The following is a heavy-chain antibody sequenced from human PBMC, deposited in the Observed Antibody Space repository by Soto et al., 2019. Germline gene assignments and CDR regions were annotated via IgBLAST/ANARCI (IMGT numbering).Heavy chain of an antibody. D-gene: IGHD2-21*02. CDR2: ITSDGKSK. Sequence: GSLRLSCAASGFTFSNHWMHWVRQRPGEGLVWVSRITSDGKSKAYAESVKGRFAISRDNAKNTLYLQMNGLTAEDTAVYYCARESGDWPLNWFDPWGLGTLVTVSS. J-gene: IGHJ5*02. CDR1: GFTFSNHW. CDR3: ARESGDWPLNWFDP. V-gene: IGHV3-74*01.